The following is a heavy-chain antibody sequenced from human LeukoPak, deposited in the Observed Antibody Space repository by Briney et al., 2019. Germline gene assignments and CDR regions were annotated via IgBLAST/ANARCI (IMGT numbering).Heavy chain of an antibody. CDR1: CNSFGTYW. Sequence: GESLKISCKDSCNSFGTYWVGWVRQLPGKGLEYMGIMFPGNSKIKYNPAFQGQGTISADKSISTAYLQWNSLNASDAAMYYCERHTGRPQAGWFDLCGQGTLAIVS. CDR2: MFPGNSKI. V-gene: IGHV5-51*01. D-gene: IGHD4-17*01. CDR3: ERHTGRPQAGWFDL. J-gene: IGHJ5*02.